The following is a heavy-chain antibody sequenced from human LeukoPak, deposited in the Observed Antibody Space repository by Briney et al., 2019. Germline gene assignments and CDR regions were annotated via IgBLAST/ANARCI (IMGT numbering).Heavy chain of an antibody. CDR2: INPNSGGT. CDR1: GYTFTGYY. Sequence: ASVKVSCKASGYTFTGYYMHWVRQAPGQGLEWMGWINPNSGGTNYAQKFQGRVTMTRDTSISTAYMELSSLRSEDTAVYYCARDFPSITIFGVVNSVPDYWGQGTLVTVSS. D-gene: IGHD3-3*01. J-gene: IGHJ4*02. CDR3: ARDFPSITIFGVVNSVPDY. V-gene: IGHV1-2*02.